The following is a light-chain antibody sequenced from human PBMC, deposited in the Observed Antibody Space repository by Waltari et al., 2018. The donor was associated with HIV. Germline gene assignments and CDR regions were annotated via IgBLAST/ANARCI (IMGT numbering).Light chain of an antibody. CDR1: QDIEHF. CDR3: QKYDSVPWT. CDR2: DAS. Sequence: DIQMIQSRSSLSASVGETLTITCRARQDIEHFLAWYQQKPGKVPKRLISDASKLESGVTDRFRGSGSGTDFTLTIKSLRTEDVGAYFCQKYDSVPWTFGQGTKVEIK. V-gene: IGKV1-27*01. J-gene: IGKJ1*01.